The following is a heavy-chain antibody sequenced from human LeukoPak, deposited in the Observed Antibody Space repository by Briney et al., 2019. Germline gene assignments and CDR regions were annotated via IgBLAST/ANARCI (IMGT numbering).Heavy chain of an antibody. CDR2: ISAGGAT. CDR3: KLYIWSSDNDRVFIDY. V-gene: IGHV3-23*01. D-gene: IGHD2-2*02. CDR1: GFTFGDHT. Sequence: GGSLRLSCAASGFTFGDHTMEWDRQAPGKGLEWVSGISAGGATFYANSVKGRFTISRDNSKNTVYLQMSSLRAEDTVLYYCKLYIWSSDNDRVFIDYWGQGTLVAVSS. J-gene: IGHJ4*02.